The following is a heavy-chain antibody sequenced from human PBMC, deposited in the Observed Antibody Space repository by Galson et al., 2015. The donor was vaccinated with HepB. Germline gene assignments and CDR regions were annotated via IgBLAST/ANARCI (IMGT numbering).Heavy chain of an antibody. Sequence: SETLSLTCHVSGASIDSYSYYWGWIRQSPGKGLEWIGTTFYSGTTYYNPSVKSRAAISVDMSQSQFSLRLTSVTAADTAVYFCVSRDCGFLCLHDGTFDFWGQGTMVAVSS. V-gene: IGHV4-39*01. CDR2: TFYSGTT. CDR3: VSRDCGFLCLHDGTFDF. D-gene: IGHD2-21*01. J-gene: IGHJ3*01. CDR1: GASIDSYSYY.